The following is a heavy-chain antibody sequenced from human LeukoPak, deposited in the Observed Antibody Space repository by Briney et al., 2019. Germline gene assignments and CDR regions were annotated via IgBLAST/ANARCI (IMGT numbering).Heavy chain of an antibody. CDR2: ISSSGGRT. D-gene: IGHD2-15*01. CDR1: GFTFSSYA. V-gene: IGHV3-23*01. CDR3: AKDRYVVAEAATTFDY. Sequence: GGSLRLSCAASGFTFSSYAMSWVRQAPGKGLEWVSAISSSGGRTFYADSVKGRFTISRDNSKNTLYLQMNSLRAEETAVYYCAKDRYVVAEAATTFDYWGQGSLVTFSS. J-gene: IGHJ4*02.